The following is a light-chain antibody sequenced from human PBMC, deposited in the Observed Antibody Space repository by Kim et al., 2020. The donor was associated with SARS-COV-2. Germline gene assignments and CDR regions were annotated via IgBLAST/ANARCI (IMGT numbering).Light chain of an antibody. V-gene: IGLV1-47*01. CDR3: AAWDDSLSGVV. CDR2: RNN. CDR1: SSNIGSNY. Sequence: GQRVTNSCSGSSSNIGSNYVYWYQQLPGTAPKLLIYRNNQRPSGVPDRFSGSKSGTSASLAISGLRSEDEADYYCAAWDDSLSGVVFGGGTQLTVL. J-gene: IGLJ2*01.